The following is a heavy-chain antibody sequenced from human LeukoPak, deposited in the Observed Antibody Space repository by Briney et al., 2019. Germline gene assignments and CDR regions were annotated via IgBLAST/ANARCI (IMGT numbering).Heavy chain of an antibody. CDR3: ARGNRVVVVPAAVLYYSSGMDV. D-gene: IGHD2-2*01. CDR2: ISSSSSYI. CDR1: GFTFSSYS. V-gene: IGHV3-21*01. J-gene: IGHJ6*02. Sequence: GGSLRLSCAASGFTFSSYSMNWVRQAPGKGLEWVSSISSSSSYIYYADSVKGRFTISRDNAKNSLYLQMNSLRAEDTAVYYCARGNRVVVVPAAVLYYSSGMDVWGQGTTVTVSS.